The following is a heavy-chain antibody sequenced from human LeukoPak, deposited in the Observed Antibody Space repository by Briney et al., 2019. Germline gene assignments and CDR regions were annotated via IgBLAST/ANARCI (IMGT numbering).Heavy chain of an antibody. J-gene: IGHJ6*02. CDR2: IYTSGST. D-gene: IGHD4-23*01. CDR3: ARGARGGNSNYYYGMDV. CDR1: GGSISSGSYY. Sequence: SETLSLTCTVSGGSISSGSYYWSWIRQPAGKGLEWIGRIYTSGSTNYNPSLKSRVTISVDTSKNQFSLKLSSVTAADTAVYYCARGARGGNSNYYYGMDVWGQGTTVTVSS. V-gene: IGHV4-61*02.